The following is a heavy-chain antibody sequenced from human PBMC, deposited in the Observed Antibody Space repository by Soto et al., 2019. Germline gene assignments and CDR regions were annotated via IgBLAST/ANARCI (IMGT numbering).Heavy chain of an antibody. D-gene: IGHD3-10*01. CDR1: GFTFSSYS. CDR3: ARELRFGELLWPEGGMDV. Sequence: LRLSCAASGFTFSSYSMNWVRQAPGKGLEWVSSISSSSSYIYYADSVKGRFTISRDNAKNSLYLQMSSLRAEDTAVYYCARELRFGELLWPEGGMDVWGQGTTVTVSS. V-gene: IGHV3-21*03. CDR2: ISSSSSYI. J-gene: IGHJ6*02.